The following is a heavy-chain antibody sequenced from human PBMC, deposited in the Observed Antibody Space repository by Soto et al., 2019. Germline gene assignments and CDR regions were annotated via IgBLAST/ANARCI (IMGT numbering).Heavy chain of an antibody. CDR1: GFSFSTYG. CDR2: IWYDGTNT. J-gene: IGHJ6*02. V-gene: IGHV3-33*01. D-gene: IGHD5-18*01. Sequence: QVQLVESGGGVVRPVRSLRLACEASGFSFSTYGMHWVRQAPGKGLQWVAVIWYDGTNTNYADSVKGRFTSSRDNSKDTLYLEMNNLRAEDTAVYYCARVEAPLIHSYHYYYGMDVWGQVTTVTVSS. CDR3: ARVEAPLIHSYHYYYGMDV.